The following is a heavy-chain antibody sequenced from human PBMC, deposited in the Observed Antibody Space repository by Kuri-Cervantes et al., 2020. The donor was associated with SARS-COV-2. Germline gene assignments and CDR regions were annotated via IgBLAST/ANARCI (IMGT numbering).Heavy chain of an antibody. CDR3: AKDPSEDYGSGE. CDR1: GFTFSGHW. J-gene: IGHJ4*02. Sequence: GESLKISCAASGFTFSGHWIHWVRQAPGKGLEWVSAISARGGGTYYADSVKGRFTISRDNSKNTLYLQMNSLRADDTAVYYCAKDPSEDYGSGEWGQGALVTVSS. V-gene: IGHV3-23*01. CDR2: ISARGGGT. D-gene: IGHD3-10*01.